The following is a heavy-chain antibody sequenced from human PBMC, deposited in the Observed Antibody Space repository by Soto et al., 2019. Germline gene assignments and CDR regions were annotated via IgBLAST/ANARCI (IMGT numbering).Heavy chain of an antibody. D-gene: IGHD2-15*01. CDR1: GFTFSSYD. CDR2: IGTAGDT. CDR3: ERSRSYSAFDI. V-gene: IGHV3-13*01. Sequence: PGGSLRLSCAASGFTFSSYDMHWVRQATGKGLEWVSAIGTAGDTYYPGSVKGRFTISREYAKNSLYLQMNSLRAGDTAVYYCERSRSYSAFDIWCQGIMFTVAS. J-gene: IGHJ3*02.